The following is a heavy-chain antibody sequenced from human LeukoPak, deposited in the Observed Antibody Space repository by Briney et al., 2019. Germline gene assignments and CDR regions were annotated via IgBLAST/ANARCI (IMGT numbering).Heavy chain of an antibody. Sequence: GGSLRLSCAASGFTFSSYAMHWVRQAPGKGLEWVAVISYDGSNKYCADSVKGRFTISRDNSKNTLYLQMNSLRAEDTAVYYCARGGETYYYDSSGRLDYWGQGTLVTVSS. CDR2: ISYDGSNK. V-gene: IGHV3-30-3*01. D-gene: IGHD3-22*01. CDR3: ARGGETYYYDSSGRLDY. CDR1: GFTFSSYA. J-gene: IGHJ4*02.